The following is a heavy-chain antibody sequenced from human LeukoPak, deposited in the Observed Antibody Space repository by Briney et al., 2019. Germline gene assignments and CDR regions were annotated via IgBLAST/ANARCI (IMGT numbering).Heavy chain of an antibody. CDR1: GFTFGSYD. V-gene: IGHV3-13*01. Sequence: PGGSLRLSCAASGFTFGSYDMHWVRQATGKGLEWVSAIGTAGDTYYPGSVKGRFTISRENAKNSLYLQMNSLRAGDTAVYYCAREVRSCSSTSCSNWFDPWGQGTLVTVSS. CDR2: IGTAGDT. D-gene: IGHD2-2*01. J-gene: IGHJ5*02. CDR3: AREVRSCSSTSCSNWFDP.